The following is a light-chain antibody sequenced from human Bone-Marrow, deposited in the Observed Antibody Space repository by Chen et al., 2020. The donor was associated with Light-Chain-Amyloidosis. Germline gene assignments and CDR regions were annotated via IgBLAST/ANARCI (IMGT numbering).Light chain of an antibody. Sequence: QSALTHPASVSGSPGQSITISCTGTSSDVGGDNHVSWYQQHPDKAPKLIIYEVTNRPSWVPDRFSGSKSDNTASLTISGLQTKEEADYFCSSYTMTNTLVFGSGTRVTVL. CDR2: EVT. CDR1: SSDVGGDNH. CDR3: SSYTMTNTLV. V-gene: IGLV2-14*01. J-gene: IGLJ1*01.